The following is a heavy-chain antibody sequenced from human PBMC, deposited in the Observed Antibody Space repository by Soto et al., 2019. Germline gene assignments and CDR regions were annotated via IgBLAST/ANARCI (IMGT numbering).Heavy chain of an antibody. D-gene: IGHD6-6*01. J-gene: IGHJ6*02. Sequence: GSLRLSCAASGFTFSSYGMHWVRQAPGKGLEWVAVISYDGSNKYYADSVKGRFTISRDNSKNTLYLQMNSLRAEDTAVYYCAKDNVRHVWSVAAPNGRDYYYYYGMDVWGQGTTVTVSS. V-gene: IGHV3-30*18. CDR1: GFTFSSYG. CDR3: AKDNVRHVWSVAAPNGRDYYYYYGMDV. CDR2: ISYDGSNK.